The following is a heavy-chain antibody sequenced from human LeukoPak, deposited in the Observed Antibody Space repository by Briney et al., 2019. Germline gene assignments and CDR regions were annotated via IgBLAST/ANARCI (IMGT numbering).Heavy chain of an antibody. Sequence: ASVKVSCEVSGYTLTELSMHWVRQAPGKGLERMGGFDPEDGETIYAQKFQGRVTMTEDTSTDTAYMELSSLRSEDTAVYYCATGHSSGWYAPFWGQGTLVTVSS. J-gene: IGHJ4*02. CDR1: GYTLTELS. V-gene: IGHV1-24*01. D-gene: IGHD6-19*01. CDR3: ATGHSSGWYAPF. CDR2: FDPEDGET.